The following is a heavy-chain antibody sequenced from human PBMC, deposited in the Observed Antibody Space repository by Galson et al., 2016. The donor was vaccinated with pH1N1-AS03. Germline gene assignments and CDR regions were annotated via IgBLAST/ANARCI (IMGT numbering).Heavy chain of an antibody. Sequence: SLRLSCAASGFTFSDYYMSWIRQAPGKGLEWISCITSSGGSGPTIYYADSVKGRFTISRDNAKNSLYLQMNSLRADDTAVYYCARGWYDIWIGYLVDPFDYWGQGALVTVSS. V-gene: IGHV3-11*01. D-gene: IGHD3-3*01. J-gene: IGHJ4*02. CDR3: ARGWYDIWIGYLVDPFDY. CDR1: GFTFSDYY. CDR2: ITSSGGSGPTI.